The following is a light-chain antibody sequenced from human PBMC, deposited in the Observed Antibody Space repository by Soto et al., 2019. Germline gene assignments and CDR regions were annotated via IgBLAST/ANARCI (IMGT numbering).Light chain of an antibody. J-gene: IGKJ1*01. V-gene: IGKV3-15*01. CDR1: QSVSSN. CDR2: GAS. Sequence: IEVTQSPATLSVSPGERAALSCRASQSVSSNLVWYQQKPGQAPRLLIYGASTRVTGIPARFSGSGSGTEFTLTISSLQSEDFAVYYCQQYNNWPGTFGQGTKVDIK. CDR3: QQYNNWPGT.